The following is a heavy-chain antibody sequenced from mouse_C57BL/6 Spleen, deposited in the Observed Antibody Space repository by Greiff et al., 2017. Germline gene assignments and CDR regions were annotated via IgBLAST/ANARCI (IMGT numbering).Heavy chain of an antibody. V-gene: IGHV1-50*01. CDR2: IDPSDSYT. D-gene: IGHD2-12*01. CDR3: ARLRDYGGYSCFDY. J-gene: IGHJ2*01. CDR1: GYTFTSYW. Sequence: QVQLQQPGAELVKPGASVKLSCKASGYTFTSYWMQWVKQRPGQGLEWIGEIDPSDSYTNYNQKFKGKATLTVDTSSSTAYMQLSSLTSEDSAVYYCARLRDYGGYSCFDYWGQGTTLTVSS.